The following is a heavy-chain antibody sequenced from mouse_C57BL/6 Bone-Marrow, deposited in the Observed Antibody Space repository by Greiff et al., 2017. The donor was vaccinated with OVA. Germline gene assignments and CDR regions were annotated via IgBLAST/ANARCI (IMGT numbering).Heavy chain of an antibody. CDR2: IDPSDSET. Sequence: QVQLQQPGAELVRPGSSVKLSCKASGYTFTSYWMHWVKQRPIQGLEWIGNIDPSDSETHYNQKFKDKATLTVDKSSSTAYMQLSSLTSEDSAVYYCTRHYGSSYYFDYWGQGTTRTVSS. D-gene: IGHD1-1*01. CDR1: GYTFTSYW. V-gene: IGHV1-52*01. J-gene: IGHJ2*01. CDR3: TRHYGSSYYFDY.